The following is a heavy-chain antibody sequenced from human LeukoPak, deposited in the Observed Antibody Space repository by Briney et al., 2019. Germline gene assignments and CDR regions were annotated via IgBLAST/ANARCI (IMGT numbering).Heavy chain of an antibody. CDR1: GYTFTDYY. J-gene: IGHJ6*03. Sequence: ASVTVSFKASGYTFTDYYMHGVGQAPGQGGEGMGWINPNSGGTNYAQKFQGRVTMTRDTSISTAYLELSRLRSDDTAVYYCARADQVGSSWYVDYYYYYMDVWGKGTTVTISS. CDR3: ARADQVGSSWYVDYYYYYMDV. D-gene: IGHD6-13*01. CDR2: INPNSGGT. V-gene: IGHV1-2*02.